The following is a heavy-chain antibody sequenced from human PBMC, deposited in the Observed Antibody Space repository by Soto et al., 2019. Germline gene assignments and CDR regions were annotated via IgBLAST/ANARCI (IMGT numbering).Heavy chain of an antibody. V-gene: IGHV5-51*03. J-gene: IGHJ4*02. CDR3: ARRYMNCSGGSCYPYYFDY. CDR1: GYSFNKYW. Sequence: EVQLVQSGAEVKKPGESLKISCKGSGYSFNKYWIGWVRQMPGKGLEWMGIIYPDDSDTRYSPSFQGQVIISVDKSINTAYLQWSSLKASDTSVYYCARRYMNCSGGSCYPYYFDYWCQGTLITVSS. CDR2: IYPDDSDT. D-gene: IGHD2-15*01.